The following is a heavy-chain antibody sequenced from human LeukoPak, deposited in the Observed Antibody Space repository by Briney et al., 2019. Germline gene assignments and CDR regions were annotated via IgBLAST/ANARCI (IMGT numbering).Heavy chain of an antibody. Sequence: GGSLRLSCAASGFTFSSYAMSWVRQAPGKGLEWVSSISGSGGSTYYADSVKGRFTISRDNSKNTLYLQMNSLRADDTAVYYCAKDECNIVVVVAAMHYWGQGTLVTVSS. D-gene: IGHD2-15*01. CDR1: GFTFSSYA. J-gene: IGHJ4*02. CDR2: ISGSGGST. V-gene: IGHV3-23*01. CDR3: AKDECNIVVVVAAMHY.